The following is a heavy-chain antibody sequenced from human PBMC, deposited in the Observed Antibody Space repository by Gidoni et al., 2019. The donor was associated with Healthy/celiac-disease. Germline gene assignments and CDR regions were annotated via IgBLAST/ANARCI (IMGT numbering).Heavy chain of an antibody. CDR2: ISSSSSYI. D-gene: IGHD5-18*01. V-gene: IGHV3-21*01. Sequence: EVQLVESGGGLVKPGGSLRLSCAASGFTFSSYSMNWVRQAPGKGLEWVSSISSSSSYIYYADSVKGRFTISRDNAKNSLYLQMNSLRAEDTAVYYCARGGLPSGYSYGPRQWLGGYWGQGTLVTVSS. CDR3: ARGGLPSGYSYGPRQWLGGY. CDR1: GFTFSSYS. J-gene: IGHJ4*02.